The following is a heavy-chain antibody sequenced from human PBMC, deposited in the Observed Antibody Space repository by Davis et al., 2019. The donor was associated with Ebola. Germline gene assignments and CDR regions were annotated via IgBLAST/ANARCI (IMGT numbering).Heavy chain of an antibody. CDR2: IRSKANSYAT. CDR1: GFTFSTYW. Sequence: GGSLRLSCAASGFTFSTYWMTWVRQAPGKGLEWVGRIRSKANSYATAYAASVKGRFTISRDDSKNTAYLQMNSLKTEDTAVYYCTTTPGNIVATNYYYYYGMDVWGQGTTVTVSS. CDR3: TTTPGNIVATNYYYYYGMDV. V-gene: IGHV3-73*01. D-gene: IGHD5-12*01. J-gene: IGHJ6*02.